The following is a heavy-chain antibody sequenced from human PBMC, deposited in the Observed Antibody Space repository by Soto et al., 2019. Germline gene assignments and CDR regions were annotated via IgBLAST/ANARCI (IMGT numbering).Heavy chain of an antibody. CDR1: GFTFSSHA. D-gene: IGHD4-17*01. CDR2: ISASGGST. V-gene: IGHV3-23*01. J-gene: IGHJ4*02. Sequence: ESGGGLVQPGGSLRLSCAASGFTFSSHAMSWVRQAPGKGLEWVSAISASGGSTYYAGSVKGRFTISRDNSKNTLYLQMNSLRAEDTAVYYCARRHGDYFFDYWGQGTLVTVSS. CDR3: ARRHGDYFFDY.